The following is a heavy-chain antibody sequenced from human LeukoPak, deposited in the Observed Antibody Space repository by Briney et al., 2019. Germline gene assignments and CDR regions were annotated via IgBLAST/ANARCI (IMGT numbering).Heavy chain of an antibody. Sequence: ASVKVSCKASGYTFTSYYMHWVRQAPGQGLEWMGIINPSGGSTSYAQKFQGRVTMTRDTSTSTVYMELSSLRSEDTAVYYCAKGAVAKLRYNWFDPWGQGTLVTVSS. V-gene: IGHV1-46*01. CDR2: INPSGGST. J-gene: IGHJ5*02. CDR3: AKGAVAKLRYNWFDP. CDR1: GYTFTSYY. D-gene: IGHD6-19*01.